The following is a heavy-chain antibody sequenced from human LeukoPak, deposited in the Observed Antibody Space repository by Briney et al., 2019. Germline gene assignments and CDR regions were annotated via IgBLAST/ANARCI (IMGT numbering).Heavy chain of an antibody. D-gene: IGHD4/OR15-4a*01. CDR1: GFTFSSYA. Sequence: GGSLRLSCAASGFTFSSYAMSWVRQAPGKGLEWVSAISGSGGSTYYADSVKGRFTISRDNPKNTLSLQMDSLRAEDTALYYCAKGRLDPNLVLHYWGQGTLVTVSS. CDR2: ISGSGGST. J-gene: IGHJ4*02. V-gene: IGHV3-23*01. CDR3: AKGRLDPNLVLHY.